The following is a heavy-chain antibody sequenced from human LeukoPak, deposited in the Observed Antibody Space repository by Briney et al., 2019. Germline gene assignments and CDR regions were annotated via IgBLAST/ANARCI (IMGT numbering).Heavy chain of an antibody. V-gene: IGHV3-30-3*01. CDR1: GFTFSSYA. CDR3: AIEGVVVPAAIDY. J-gene: IGHJ4*02. Sequence: PGGSLRLSCAASGFTFSSYAMHWVRQAPGKGLEWMTVISHDGNNKYHADSVKGRFTISRDNSKNTLYLQMNSLRPEDTAVYYCAIEGVVVPAAIDYWGQGTLVTVSS. D-gene: IGHD2-2*01. CDR2: ISHDGNNK.